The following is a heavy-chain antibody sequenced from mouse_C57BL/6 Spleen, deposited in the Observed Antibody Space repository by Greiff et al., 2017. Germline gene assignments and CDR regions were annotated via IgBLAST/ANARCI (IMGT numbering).Heavy chain of an antibody. V-gene: IGHV5-4*01. CDR1: GFTFSSYA. Sequence: EVQVVESGGGLVKPGGSLKLSCAASGFTFSSYAMSWVRQTPEKRLEWVATISDGGSYTYYPENVKGRFTISRDNAKNNLYLQMSHLKSEDTAMYCCARGGDYVDYWGQGTTLTVSS. J-gene: IGHJ2*01. CDR2: ISDGGSYT. CDR3: ARGGDYVDY.